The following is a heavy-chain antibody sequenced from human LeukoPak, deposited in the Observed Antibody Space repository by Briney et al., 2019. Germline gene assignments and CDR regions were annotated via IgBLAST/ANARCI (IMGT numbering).Heavy chain of an antibody. CDR1: GFTFSSYA. D-gene: IGHD4-11*01. CDR3: ARIPYSNYVPCYYYYYMDV. V-gene: IGHV3-23*01. Sequence: HAGGSLRLSCAASGFTFSSYAMSWVRQAPGKGLEWVSAISGSGGSTYYADSVKGRFTISRDNAKNSLYLQMNSLRAEDTAVYYCARIPYSNYVPCYYYYYMDVWGKGTTVTVSS. J-gene: IGHJ6*03. CDR2: ISGSGGST.